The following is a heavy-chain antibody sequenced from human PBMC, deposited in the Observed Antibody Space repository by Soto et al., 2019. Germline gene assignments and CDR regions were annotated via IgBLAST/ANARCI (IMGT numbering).Heavy chain of an antibody. J-gene: IGHJ4*02. CDR3: ARDCRRFGELLLDY. D-gene: IGHD3-10*01. V-gene: IGHV3-7*01. Sequence: EVQLVESGGGLVQPGGSLRLSCAASGFTFSSYWMSWVRQAPGKGLEWVANIKQDGSEKYYVDSVKGRFTISRDNAKNSLYLQMNSLRAEDTAVYYCARDCRRFGELLLDYWGQGTLVTVSS. CDR1: GFTFSSYW. CDR2: IKQDGSEK.